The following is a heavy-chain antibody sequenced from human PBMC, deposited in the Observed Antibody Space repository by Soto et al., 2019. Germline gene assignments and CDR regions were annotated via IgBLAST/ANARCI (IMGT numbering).Heavy chain of an antibody. V-gene: IGHV4-34*01. CDR3: ARSMHYSDGSNYSPFDY. CDR1: GGSFSGYY. J-gene: IGHJ4*02. CDR2: INHSGST. D-gene: IGHD3-22*01. Sequence: SETLSLTCAVYGGSFSGYYWSWIRQPPGKGLEWIGEINHSGSTNYNPSLKSRVTISIDASKNQFSLRLSSVTAADTAVYYCARSMHYSDGSNYSPFDYWGQGTLVNVS.